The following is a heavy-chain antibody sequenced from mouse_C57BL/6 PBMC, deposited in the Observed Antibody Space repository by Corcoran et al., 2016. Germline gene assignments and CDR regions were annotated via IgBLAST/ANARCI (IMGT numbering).Heavy chain of an antibody. CDR1: GYTFTDYY. V-gene: IGHV1-76*01. CDR2: IYPGSGNT. Sequence: QVQLKQSGAELVRPGASVKLSCKASGYTFTDYYINWVKQRPGQGLEWIARIYPGSGNTYYNEKFKGKATLTAEKSSSTAYMQLSSLTSEDSAVYFCARIYYDYYYYAMDYWGQGTSVTVSS. J-gene: IGHJ4*01. D-gene: IGHD2-4*01. CDR3: ARIYYDYYYYAMDY.